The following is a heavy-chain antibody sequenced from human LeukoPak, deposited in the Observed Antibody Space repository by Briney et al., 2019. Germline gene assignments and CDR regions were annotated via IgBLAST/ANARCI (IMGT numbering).Heavy chain of an antibody. CDR2: INHSGST. CDR1: GGSFSGYY. J-gene: IGHJ4*02. Sequence: SETLSLTCAVYGGSFSGYYWSWIRQPPGKGLEWIGEINHSGSTNYNPSLKSRVTISVDTFKNQFSLKLSSVTAADTAVYYCARGGRLLRYWGQGTLVTVSS. D-gene: IGHD3-22*01. CDR3: ARGGRLLRY. V-gene: IGHV4-34*01.